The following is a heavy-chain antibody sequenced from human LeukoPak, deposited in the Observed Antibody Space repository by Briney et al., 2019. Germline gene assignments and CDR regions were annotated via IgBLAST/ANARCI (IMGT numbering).Heavy chain of an antibody. Sequence: SETLSLTCTVSGGSISSGAYYWSWIRQPPGKGLEWIGEINHSGSTNYNPSLKSRVTISVDTSKNQFSLKLSSVTAADTAVYYCARGLWNYYYGMDVWGQGTTVTVSS. V-gene: IGHV4-39*07. CDR1: GGSISSGAYY. J-gene: IGHJ6*02. CDR3: ARGLWNYYYGMDV. D-gene: IGHD3-16*01. CDR2: INHSGST.